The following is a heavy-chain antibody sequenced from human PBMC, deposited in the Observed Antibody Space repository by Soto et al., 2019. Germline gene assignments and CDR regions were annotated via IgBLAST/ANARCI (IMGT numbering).Heavy chain of an antibody. J-gene: IGHJ3*01. CDR2: ISAYNGKT. Sequence: ASVKVSCKASGYTFTSYGISWVRQAPGQGLEWMGWISAYNGKTIYAQKLQGRVTMTTDTSTSTAYMELSSLRSDDTAVYYCARDWFGHQLILVSDAFDFWGQGTMVTVSS. V-gene: IGHV1-18*04. CDR3: ARDWFGHQLILVSDAFDF. D-gene: IGHD3-10*01. CDR1: GYTFTSYG.